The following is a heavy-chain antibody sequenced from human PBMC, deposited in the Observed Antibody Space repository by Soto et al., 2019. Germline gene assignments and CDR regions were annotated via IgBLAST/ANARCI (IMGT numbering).Heavy chain of an antibody. CDR2: IKSKTDGGTT. CDR3: TTERGDTTRGPSATREYYFDY. J-gene: IGHJ4*02. Sequence: GGSLRLSCAASDFTFSNAWINWVRQAPGKGLEWVGRIKSKTDGGTTDYAAPVKGRFTISRDDSKNTLYLQMNSLKTEDTAVYYCTTERGDTTRGPSATREYYFDYWGQGTLVTVSS. V-gene: IGHV3-15*07. CDR1: DFTFSNAW. D-gene: IGHD1-1*01.